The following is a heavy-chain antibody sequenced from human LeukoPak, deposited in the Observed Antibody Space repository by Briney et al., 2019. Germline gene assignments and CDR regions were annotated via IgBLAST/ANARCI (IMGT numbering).Heavy chain of an antibody. CDR1: GGSFSGYY. J-gene: IGHJ4*02. V-gene: IGHV4-34*01. CDR2: ANHSGST. D-gene: IGHD1-7*01. CDR3: ARRETTPDY. Sequence: SETLSLTCAVYGGSFSGYYWSWIRQPPGKGLEWIGEANHSGSTNYNPSLKSRVTISVDTSKNQFSLKLSSVTAADTAVYYCARRETTPDYWGQGTLVTVSS.